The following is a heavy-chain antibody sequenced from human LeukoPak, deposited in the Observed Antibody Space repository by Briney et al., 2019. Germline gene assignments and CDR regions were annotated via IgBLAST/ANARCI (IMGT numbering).Heavy chain of an antibody. Sequence: PSETLSLTCTVSGVSISASTYYWAWIRQPPGKGLEWIGSMSYRGSTYYNPSLKSRVTISVDTSKNQFSLKLSSVTASDTAIFYCARQGGWGGAASLIEYWGQGTLVTVSS. V-gene: IGHV4-39*01. CDR2: MSYRGST. CDR3: ARQGGWGGAASLIEY. J-gene: IGHJ4*02. D-gene: IGHD1-26*01. CDR1: GVSISASTYY.